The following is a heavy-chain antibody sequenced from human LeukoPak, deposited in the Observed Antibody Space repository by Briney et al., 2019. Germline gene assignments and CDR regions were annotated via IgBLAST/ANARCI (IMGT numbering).Heavy chain of an antibody. CDR2: ISYDGSNK. J-gene: IGHJ6*04. V-gene: IGHV3-30*18. CDR3: AKTPLDYYYGMDV. CDR1: GFTFSSYG. Sequence: GGSLRLSCAASGFTFSSYGMHWVRQAPGKGLEWVAVISYDGSNKYYADSVKGRFTISRDNSKNTLYLQMNSLRAEDTAVYYCAKTPLDYYYGMDVWGKGTTFTVSS.